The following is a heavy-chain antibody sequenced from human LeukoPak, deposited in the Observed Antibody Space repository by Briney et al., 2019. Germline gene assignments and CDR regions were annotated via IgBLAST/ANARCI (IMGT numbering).Heavy chain of an antibody. J-gene: IGHJ6*02. Sequence: SVKVSCKASGGTFSSYAISWVRQAPGQGLEWMGGIIPIFGTANYAQKFQGRVTITADESTSTAYMELSSLRSEDTAVYYCARVTLGYSRSGDNYYYYGMDVWGQGTTVSVSS. CDR1: GGTFSSYA. D-gene: IGHD6-13*01. CDR3: ARVTLGYSRSGDNYYYYGMDV. CDR2: IIPIFGTA. V-gene: IGHV1-69*01.